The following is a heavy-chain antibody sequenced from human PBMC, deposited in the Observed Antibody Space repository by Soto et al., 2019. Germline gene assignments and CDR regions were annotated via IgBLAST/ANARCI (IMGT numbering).Heavy chain of an antibody. J-gene: IGHJ5*02. CDR2: IYHSGST. CDR3: ARGHYCGGDCYSRWFDP. Sequence: PSETLSLTCAVSGGSISSGGYSWSWIRQPPGKGLEWIGYIYHSGSTYYNPSLKSRVTISVDRSKNQFSLKLSSVTAADTAVYYCARGHYCGGDCYSRWFDPWGQGTLVTVSS. D-gene: IGHD2-21*02. V-gene: IGHV4-30-2*01. CDR1: GGSISSGGYS.